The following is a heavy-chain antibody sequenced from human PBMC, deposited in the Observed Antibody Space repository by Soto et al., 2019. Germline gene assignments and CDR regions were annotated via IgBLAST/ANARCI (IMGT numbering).Heavy chain of an antibody. D-gene: IGHD2-15*01. J-gene: IGHJ4*02. CDR3: ARGGLYCSGGSCYYPFDY. V-gene: IGHV3-74*01. CDR1: GVTFISYW. CDR2: INGDGSST. Sequence: EVQLVESGGGLVQPGGSLRLSCAASGVTFISYWRNWVRQAPGQGLVWVSRINGDGSSTSYADSVKGRFTISRDNAKNALYLQMNSLRAEDTAVYYCARGGLYCSGGSCYYPFDYWGQGTLVTVSS.